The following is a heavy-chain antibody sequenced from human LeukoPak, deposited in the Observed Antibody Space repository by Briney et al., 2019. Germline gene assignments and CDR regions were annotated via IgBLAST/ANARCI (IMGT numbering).Heavy chain of an antibody. D-gene: IGHD2-2*01. J-gene: IGHJ4*02. CDR3: ARTHRSTSPKPLDF. Sequence: ASEKVSCKASGYTFTSYYMHWVRQAPGQALEWMGMINPSDGSTSYAQKVQGRVTMTRDTSTSTVYMELSSLRSEDTAVYYCARTHRSTSPKPLDFWGQGTLVTVSS. V-gene: IGHV1-46*01. CDR1: GYTFTSYY. CDR2: INPSDGST.